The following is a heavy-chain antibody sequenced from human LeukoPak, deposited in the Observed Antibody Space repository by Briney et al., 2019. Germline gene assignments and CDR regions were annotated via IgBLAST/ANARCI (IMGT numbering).Heavy chain of an antibody. V-gene: IGHV3-30-3*01. D-gene: IGHD4-17*01. Sequence: GGSLRLSCAASGFTFSSYAMHWVRQAPGKGLEWVAVISYDGSNKYYADSVKGRFTISRDNSKNTLYLQMNSLRAEDTAVYYCARAVYGDYDVAGYFDYWGQGTLVTVSS. CDR2: ISYDGSNK. J-gene: IGHJ4*02. CDR3: ARAVYGDYDVAGYFDY. CDR1: GFTFSSYA.